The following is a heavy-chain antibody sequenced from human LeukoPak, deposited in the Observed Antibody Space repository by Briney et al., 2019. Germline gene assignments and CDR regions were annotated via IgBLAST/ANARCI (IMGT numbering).Heavy chain of an antibody. Sequence: GGSLRLSCAASGFTFSSYEMSWVRQASGKGLEWVGRIRSKANSYATAYAASVKGRFTISRDDSKNTAYLQMNSLKTEDTAVYYCTPTRNSGSFPFDYWGQGTLVTVSS. CDR3: TPTRNSGSFPFDY. D-gene: IGHD1-26*01. CDR2: IRSKANSYAT. J-gene: IGHJ4*02. V-gene: IGHV3-73*01. CDR1: GFTFSSYE.